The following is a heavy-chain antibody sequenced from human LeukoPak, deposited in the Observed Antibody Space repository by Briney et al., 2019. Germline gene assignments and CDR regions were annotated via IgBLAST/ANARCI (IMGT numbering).Heavy chain of an antibody. CDR2: ISSGSKYI. D-gene: IGHD5-18*01. CDR1: GFTFSSYS. V-gene: IGHV3-21*01. Sequence: GGSLRLSCAASGFTFSSYSMNWVRQAPGKGLEWVSSISSGSKYIYNADSVKGRFTISRDNAKNSLYLQMNSLRAEDTAVYYCARALSYSFGSMDFWGQGTLVIVSS. CDR3: ARALSYSFGSMDF. J-gene: IGHJ4*02.